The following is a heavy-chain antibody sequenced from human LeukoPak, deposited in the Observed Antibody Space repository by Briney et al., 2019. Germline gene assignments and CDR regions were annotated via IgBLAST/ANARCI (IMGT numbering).Heavy chain of an antibody. J-gene: IGHJ3*02. Sequence: MHGESLKISCKGSGYSFTSYWIGWVRQLPGKGLEWMGIIYPGDSDTRYSPSFQGQVTISADKSISTAYLQWSSLKASDTAMYYCARQPKVRGRGAFDIWGQGTMVTVSS. V-gene: IGHV5-51*01. CDR3: ARQPKVRGRGAFDI. D-gene: IGHD3-10*01. CDR1: GYSFTSYW. CDR2: IYPGDSDT.